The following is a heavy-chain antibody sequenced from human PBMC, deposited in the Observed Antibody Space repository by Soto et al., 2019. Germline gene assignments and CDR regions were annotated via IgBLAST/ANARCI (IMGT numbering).Heavy chain of an antibody. D-gene: IGHD6-19*01. Sequence: GGSLRLSCAASGFTFSSYAMSWVRQAPGKGLEWVSAISGSGGSTYYADSVKGRFTISRDNSKNTLYLQMNSLRAEDTAVYYCARERTKSSGWYAWFDHWGQGTLVTVSS. J-gene: IGHJ5*02. CDR2: ISGSGGST. CDR3: ARERTKSSGWYAWFDH. V-gene: IGHV3-23*01. CDR1: GFTFSSYA.